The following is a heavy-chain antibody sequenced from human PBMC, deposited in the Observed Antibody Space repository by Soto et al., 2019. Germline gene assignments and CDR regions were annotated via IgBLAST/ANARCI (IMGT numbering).Heavy chain of an antibody. CDR2: ITISGGT. J-gene: IGHJ6*02. CDR1: GFTFTSFD. Sequence: GGSLRLSCAASGFTFTSFDMGWVRQVPGKGLEWVSTITISGGTSYADSAKGRFTISRDNSRNALYLQMNSLRADDTAVYYCAKGRAQNYYYGLDVWGLGATVTVSS. CDR3: AKGRAQNYYYGLDV. V-gene: IGHV3-23*01.